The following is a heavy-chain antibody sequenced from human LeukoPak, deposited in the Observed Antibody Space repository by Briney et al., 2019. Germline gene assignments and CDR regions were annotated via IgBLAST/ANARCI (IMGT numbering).Heavy chain of an antibody. CDR2: IWYDGSEE. V-gene: IGHV3-33*01. J-gene: IGHJ3*01. Sequence: GGSLRLSCAASAFTFSSYDRHWVRQAPGKGLEWVAIIWYDGSEEYYAVSVKGRFTISRDNSKNTLYLQMNSLRAEDTAMYYCASPTVTAHAFDVWGQGTMVTVSS. CDR3: ASPTVTAHAFDV. CDR1: AFTFSSYD. D-gene: IGHD4-17*01.